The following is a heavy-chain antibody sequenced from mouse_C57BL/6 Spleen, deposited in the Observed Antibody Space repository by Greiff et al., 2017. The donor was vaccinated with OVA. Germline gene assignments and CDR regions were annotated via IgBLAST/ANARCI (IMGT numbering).Heavy chain of an antibody. J-gene: IGHJ3*01. V-gene: IGHV14-3*01. CDR3: ARADYYGSSSPGFAY. Sequence: VQLKQSVAELVRPGASVKLSCTASGFNIKNTYMHWVKQRPEQGLEWIGRIDPANGNTKYAPKFQGKATITADTSSNTAYLQLSSLTSEDTAIYYCARADYYGSSSPGFAYWGQGTLVTVSA. CDR1: GFNIKNTY. D-gene: IGHD1-1*01. CDR2: IDPANGNT.